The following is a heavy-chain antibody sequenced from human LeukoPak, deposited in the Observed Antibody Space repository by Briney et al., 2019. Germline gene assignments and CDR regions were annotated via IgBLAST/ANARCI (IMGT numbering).Heavy chain of an antibody. CDR3: ARVGLGFGVFLVGAFDI. V-gene: IGHV4-4*02. D-gene: IGHD3-10*01. J-gene: IGHJ3*02. Sequence: SGTLSLTCAVSGGSISSSNWWSWVRQPPGKGLEWIGEIYHSGSTNYNPSLKSRVTISVDKSKNQFSLKLSSVTAADTAVYYCARVGLGFGVFLVGAFDIWGQGTMVTVSS. CDR1: GGSISSSNW. CDR2: IYHSGST.